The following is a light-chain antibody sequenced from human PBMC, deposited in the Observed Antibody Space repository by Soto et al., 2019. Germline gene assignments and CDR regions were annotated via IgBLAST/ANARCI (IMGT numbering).Light chain of an antibody. CDR3: QQRSDWIT. CDR2: DAS. Sequence: DIVLTQSPATLSLSPGERATHSCRASQSVSTYLAWYQQKPGQAPRLLIYDASNRATGIPARFSGSGSGTDFTLTISSLEPEDFAVYYCQQRSDWITFGQGTRLEIK. J-gene: IGKJ5*01. V-gene: IGKV3-11*01. CDR1: QSVSTY.